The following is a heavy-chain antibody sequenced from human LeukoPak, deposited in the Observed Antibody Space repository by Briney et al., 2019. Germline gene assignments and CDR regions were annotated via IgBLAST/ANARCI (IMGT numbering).Heavy chain of an antibody. V-gene: IGHV3-21*01. J-gene: IGHJ4*02. CDR2: ISSISSYI. Sequence: GGSLRLSCAASGFPFSSYSMNWVRQSPGKGLEWVLSISSISSYIYYADSVKGRFTIFRDNAKNSLYLQMNSLRAEDTAVYYCARGHYYGSGSYDYYFDYWGQGTLVTVSS. D-gene: IGHD3-10*01. CDR3: ARGHYYGSGSYDYYFDY. CDR1: GFPFSSYS.